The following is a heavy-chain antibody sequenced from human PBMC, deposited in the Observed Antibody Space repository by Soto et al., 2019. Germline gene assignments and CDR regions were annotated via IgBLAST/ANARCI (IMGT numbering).Heavy chain of an antibody. CDR2: ISARGGST. Sequence: GGSLRLSCAASGFTFSSYTMNWVRQAPGKGLEWVSLISARGGSTYYADSVKGRFTISRDNSKNTLYLQMNSLRAEDTGVYYCARALDYWGQGTLVTVSS. CDR1: GFTFSSYT. CDR3: ARALDY. J-gene: IGHJ4*02. V-gene: IGHV3-23*01.